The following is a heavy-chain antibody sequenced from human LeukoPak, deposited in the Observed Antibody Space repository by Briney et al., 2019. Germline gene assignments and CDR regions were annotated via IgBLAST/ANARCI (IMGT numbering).Heavy chain of an antibody. V-gene: IGHV1-2*02. CDR3: ARGTRGSYSSIHD. D-gene: IGHD1-26*01. CDR1: GYTFSGHY. Sequence: ASVKVSCKASGYTFSGHYIHWVRQAPGQGLEWMGWINPNSGGTDSAQKLQGRVTMTRDTSISATYMELRTLTSDDTAVYYCARGTRGSYSSIHDWGQGTLVTVSS. CDR2: INPNSGGT. J-gene: IGHJ4*02.